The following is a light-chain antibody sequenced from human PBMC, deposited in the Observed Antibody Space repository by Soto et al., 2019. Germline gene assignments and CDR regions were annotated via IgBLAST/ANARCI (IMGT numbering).Light chain of an antibody. J-gene: IGLJ1*01. CDR2: DVS. V-gene: IGLV2-14*03. CDR3: SSYTTSNTRQIV. Sequence: SVLTQPASVYGSPGQSITISCTGTSSDVGGYNYVSWYQHHPGKAPKLIIYDVSNRPSGVSNRFSGSKSGNTASLTISGLQPEDEADYYCSSYTTSNTRQIVFGTGTKVTV. CDR1: SSDVGGYNY.